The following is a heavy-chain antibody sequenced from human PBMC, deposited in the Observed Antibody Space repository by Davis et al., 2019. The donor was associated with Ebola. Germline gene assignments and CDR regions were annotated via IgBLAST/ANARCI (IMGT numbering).Heavy chain of an antibody. J-gene: IGHJ4*01. CDR1: GFTFSSFG. V-gene: IGHV3-33*01. CDR3: LGDPNWAFGY. D-gene: IGHD7-27*01. Sequence: PGGSLRLSCAASGFTFSSFGMHWVRQAPGKGLVWLALIWYDGSNEYYADSVKGRFTISRDNSKSTLFLQMNSLRVEDTAVYYCLGDPNWAFGYWGHGTLVTVSS. CDR2: IWYDGSNE.